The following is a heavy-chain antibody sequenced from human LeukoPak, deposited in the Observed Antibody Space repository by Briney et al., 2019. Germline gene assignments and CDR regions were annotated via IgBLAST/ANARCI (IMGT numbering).Heavy chain of an antibody. CDR2: IYANDDK. V-gene: IGHV2-5*01. CDR1: GFSLRTPGLG. J-gene: IGHJ4*02. CDR3: TQGTDIMGATRY. Sequence: KVSAPTLVKPTQTLTLTCTFSGFSLRTPGLGVGWSRHAPGNALAGLALIYANDDKRYSPSLKSRLTITKDTSKNQVVLTMTNMDPVDTATYYCTQGTDIMGATRYWGQGTLVTVSS. D-gene: IGHD1-26*01.